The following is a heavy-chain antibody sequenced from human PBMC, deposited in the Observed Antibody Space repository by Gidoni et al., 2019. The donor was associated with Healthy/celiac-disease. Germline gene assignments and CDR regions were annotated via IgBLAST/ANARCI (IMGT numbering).Heavy chain of an antibody. CDR2: ISSSSSYT. D-gene: IGHD6-6*01. CDR1: GFTFSDYY. Sequence: QVQLVESGGGLVKPGGSLRLSCSAYGFTFSDYYMSWIRQAPGKGLEWVSYISSSSSYTNYADSVKGRFTISRDNAKNSLYLQMNSLRAEDTAVYYCARAPVQSAFDIWGQGTMVTVSS. CDR3: ARAPVQSAFDI. V-gene: IGHV3-11*06. J-gene: IGHJ3*02.